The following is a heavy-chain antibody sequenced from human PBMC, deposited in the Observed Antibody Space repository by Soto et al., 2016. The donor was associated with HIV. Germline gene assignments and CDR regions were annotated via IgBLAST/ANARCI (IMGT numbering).Heavy chain of an antibody. D-gene: IGHD1-26*01. J-gene: IGHJ5*02. Sequence: QAQLVESGGGLVKPGRSLRLSCGASGFSFRDYDMNWIRQAPGKGLEWVSYISSGGSVIYSAESVKGRFTISRDNTKESLYLQMNSLRDEDTAVYYCARGVRSGGYHWFDTWGQGTLVSVSS. CDR2: ISSGGSVI. CDR3: ARGVRSGGYHWFDT. CDR1: GFSFRDYD. V-gene: IGHV3-11*04.